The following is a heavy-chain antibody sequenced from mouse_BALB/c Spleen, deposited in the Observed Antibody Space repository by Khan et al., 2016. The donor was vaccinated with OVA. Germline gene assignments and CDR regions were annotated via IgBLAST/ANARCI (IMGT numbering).Heavy chain of an antibody. CDR2: ISTYYGDA. Sequence: QVQLKESGAELVRPGVSVKISCKGSGYTFTDYAMHWVKQSHAKSLEWIGVISTYYGDANYNQQFTGKATMTVDKSSNTAYMDLARLTSEDSAIYYWAIGGLALYTRDYWGQGTSVTVSS. J-gene: IGHJ4*01. V-gene: IGHV1S137*01. CDR3: AIGGLALYTRDY. CDR1: GYTFTDYA.